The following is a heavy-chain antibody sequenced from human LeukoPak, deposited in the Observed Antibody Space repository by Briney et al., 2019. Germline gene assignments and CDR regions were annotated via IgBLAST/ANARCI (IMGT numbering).Heavy chain of an antibody. D-gene: IGHD7-27*01. V-gene: IGHV1-69*01. Sequence: VASVKVSCKASGGTFSSYAISWVRQAPGQGLEWMGGIIPIFGTANYAQKFQGRVTITADESTSTAYMELSSLRSEDTAVYYCARGGGTGDQVDFDYWGQGTLVTVSS. CDR2: IIPIFGTA. CDR1: GGTFSSYA. J-gene: IGHJ4*02. CDR3: ARGGGTGDQVDFDY.